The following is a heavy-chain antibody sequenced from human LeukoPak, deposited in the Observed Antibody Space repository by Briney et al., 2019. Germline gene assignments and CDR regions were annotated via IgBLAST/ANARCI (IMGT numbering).Heavy chain of an antibody. V-gene: IGHV3-21*01. Sequence: GGSLRLSCAASGFTFSSYSMNWVRQAPGKGLEWVSYISSSSYIYYADSVKGRFTISRDNAKNSLYLQMNSLRAEDTAVYYCAREEYSSSSAAFDIWGQGTMITVAS. CDR1: GFTFSSYS. CDR3: AREEYSSSSAAFDI. CDR2: ISSSSYI. D-gene: IGHD6-6*01. J-gene: IGHJ3*02.